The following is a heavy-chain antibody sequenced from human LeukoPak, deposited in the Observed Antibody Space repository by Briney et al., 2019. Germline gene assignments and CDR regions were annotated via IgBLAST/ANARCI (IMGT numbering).Heavy chain of an antibody. CDR1: GYTFTGYY. Sequence: ASVKVSCKASGYTFTGYYIHWVRQARGQGLEWMGWINPDSGGTNYAQKFQGRVTMTWDTSISTAYMELSRLRSDDTAIYYCARGRFYTSGSYYNRLDYWGQGTLVTVSS. D-gene: IGHD3-10*01. CDR2: INPDSGGT. V-gene: IGHV1-2*02. CDR3: ARGRFYTSGSYYNRLDY. J-gene: IGHJ4*02.